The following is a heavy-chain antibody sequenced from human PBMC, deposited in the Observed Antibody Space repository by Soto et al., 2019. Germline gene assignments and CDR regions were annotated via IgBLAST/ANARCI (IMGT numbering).Heavy chain of an antibody. Sequence: ASVKVSCKASGGTFSSYAISWVRQAPGQGLEWMGGIIPIFGTANYAQKFQGRVTITADESTSTAYMELSSLRSEDTAVYYCARDSASGWGLNWFDPWGQGTLVTVSS. CDR2: IIPIFGTA. CDR1: GGTFSSYA. V-gene: IGHV1-69*13. D-gene: IGHD6-19*01. CDR3: ARDSASGWGLNWFDP. J-gene: IGHJ5*02.